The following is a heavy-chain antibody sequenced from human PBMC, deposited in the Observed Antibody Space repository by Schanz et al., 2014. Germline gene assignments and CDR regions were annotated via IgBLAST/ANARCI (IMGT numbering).Heavy chain of an antibody. J-gene: IGHJ4*02. Sequence: QVQLVQSGTEVKKPGASVKVSCKASGYTFTSYVVSWVRQAPGQGLEWMGWISTYNGNPNYAQKLQGRVTMTTDTSTSTAYMELRSLRSDDTAVYYCARGTFLEWLLYSWGQGTLVTVSS. CDR1: GYTFTSYV. CDR2: ISTYNGNP. D-gene: IGHD3-3*01. CDR3: ARGTFLEWLLYS. V-gene: IGHV1-18*04.